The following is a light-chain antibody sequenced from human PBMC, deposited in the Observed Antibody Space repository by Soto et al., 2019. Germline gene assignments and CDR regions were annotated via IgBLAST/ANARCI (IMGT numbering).Light chain of an antibody. V-gene: IGKV1-5*03. Sequence: DIQLNRPPSALSASVGDRVTNTCMSSQSINGWLAWYQQKPGQAPNLLIYKASTLESGVPSRFSGSGSGTEFTLTVSSLQPDDFATYYCHQYHNFPRTFGQGTKVDIK. CDR2: KAS. CDR1: QSINGW. CDR3: HQYHNFPRT. J-gene: IGKJ1*01.